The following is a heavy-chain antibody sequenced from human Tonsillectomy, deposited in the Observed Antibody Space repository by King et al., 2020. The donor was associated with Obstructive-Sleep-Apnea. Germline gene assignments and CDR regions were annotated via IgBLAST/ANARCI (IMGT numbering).Heavy chain of an antibody. CDR1: GFPFISYA. CDR2: ISGGGTHT. Sequence: VQLVESGGGLVQPGGSLRLSCAASGFPFISYAMSWVRQAPGKGLECVSAISGGGTHTYYADSVKGRFTISRDTSKNTVHLQMHSLRAEDTAVYYCAKESAYGYGRWGDSWGQGTLVIVSS. D-gene: IGHD5-18*01. CDR3: AKESAYGYGRWGDS. V-gene: IGHV3-23*04. J-gene: IGHJ5*01.